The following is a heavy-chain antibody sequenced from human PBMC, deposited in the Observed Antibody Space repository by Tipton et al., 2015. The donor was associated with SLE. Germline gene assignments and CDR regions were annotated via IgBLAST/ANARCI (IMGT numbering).Heavy chain of an antibody. J-gene: IGHJ6*03. CDR2: IYTRGST. CDR1: GGSISSGSYY. CDR3: ARGVAGYYFYYYMDV. V-gene: IGHV4-61*02. D-gene: IGHD3-10*01. Sequence: TLSLSCTVSGGSISSGSYYWSWIRQPAGKGLEWIGRIYTRGSTNSNPSLKSRVTISVDTSKNQFSLKLSSVTAADTAVYYCARGVAGYYFYYYMDVWGKGTTVTISS.